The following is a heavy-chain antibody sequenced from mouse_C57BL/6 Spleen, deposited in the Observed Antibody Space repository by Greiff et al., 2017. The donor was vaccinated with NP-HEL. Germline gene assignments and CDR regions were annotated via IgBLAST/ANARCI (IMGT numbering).Heavy chain of an antibody. J-gene: IGHJ3*01. V-gene: IGHV1-82*01. CDR3: ARELRFFAY. CDR1: GYAFSSSW. CDR2: IYPGDGDT. Sequence: QVHVKQSGPELVKPGASVKISCKASGYAFSSSWMNWVKQRPGKGLEWIGRIYPGDGDTNYNGKFKGKATLTADKSSSTAYMQLSSLTSEDSAVYFCARELRFFAYWGQGTLVTVSA. D-gene: IGHD1-1*01.